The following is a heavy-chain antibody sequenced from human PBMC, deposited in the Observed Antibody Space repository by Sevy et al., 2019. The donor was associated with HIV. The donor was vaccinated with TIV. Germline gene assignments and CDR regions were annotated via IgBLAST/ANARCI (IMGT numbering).Heavy chain of an antibody. D-gene: IGHD1-26*01. V-gene: IGHV4-59*11. Sequence: SENLSLTCTVSGGSISGLHWSWIRQPPGKGLEWLGYIFYNGATSYNPSLTSRLTISVDTSKNQFSLRLSFVTAADTAVYYCARGPISGSNSLVSWGQGTLVTVS. CDR1: GGSISGLH. J-gene: IGHJ5*02. CDR2: IFYNGAT. CDR3: ARGPISGSNSLVS.